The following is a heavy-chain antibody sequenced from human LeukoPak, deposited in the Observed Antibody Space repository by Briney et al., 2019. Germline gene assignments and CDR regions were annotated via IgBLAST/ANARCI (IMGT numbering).Heavy chain of an antibody. D-gene: IGHD3-10*01. CDR3: ARDVPRGTGYMDV. J-gene: IGHJ6*03. CDR2: IYYSGST. V-gene: IGHV4-59*01. CDR1: GGSIKNYY. Sequence: SETLSLTCTVSGGSIKNYYWTWIRQPSGKGLEWIGYIYYSGSTSSNPSLKSRVTISVDTSKNQFSLRLKYVTAADTAVYYCARDVPRGTGYMDVWGKGTTVTVSS.